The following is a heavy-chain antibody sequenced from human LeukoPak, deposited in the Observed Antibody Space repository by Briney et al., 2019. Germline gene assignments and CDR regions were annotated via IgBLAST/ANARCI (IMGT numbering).Heavy chain of an antibody. J-gene: IGHJ6*02. Sequence: GASVKVSCKASGYTFTSYYMHWVRQAPGQGLEWMGVINPSGGSTSYAQKFQGRVTMTRDTSTSTVYMELSSLRSEDTAVYYCARDSRGTFPSPGMDVWGQGTTATVSS. CDR3: ARDSRGTFPSPGMDV. D-gene: IGHD1-1*01. V-gene: IGHV1-46*01. CDR1: GYTFTSYY. CDR2: INPSGGST.